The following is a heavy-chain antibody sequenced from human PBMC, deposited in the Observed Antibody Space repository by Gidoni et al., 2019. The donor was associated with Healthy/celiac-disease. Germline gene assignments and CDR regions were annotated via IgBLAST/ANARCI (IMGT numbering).Heavy chain of an antibody. CDR2: TYHSGST. D-gene: IGHD6-19*01. Sequence: QVHLQESGPGRVKPSGTLSSTCAVSGGSISSSNWWCWVRQPPGKGLEWIVATYHSGSTNYNPSLKSRVTISVDKSKNQFSLKLSSVTAADTAVYYCASSLPQWLAPLEVFDYWGQGTLVTVSS. V-gene: IGHV4-4*02. CDR1: GGSISSSNW. J-gene: IGHJ4*02. CDR3: ASSLPQWLAPLEVFDY.